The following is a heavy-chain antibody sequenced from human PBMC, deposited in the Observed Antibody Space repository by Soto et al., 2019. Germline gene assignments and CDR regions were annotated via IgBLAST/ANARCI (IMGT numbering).Heavy chain of an antibody. CDR2: INPGNGNT. Sequence: QVQLVQSGAEVKKPGASVKVSCKASGYTFTTYAMYWVRQAPGQRLEWMGWINPGNGNTKYSQKFQGRVTITRDASASTAYMELSSLRSEDTAVYYCARGGSSGWPLDLWGQGTLVTVSS. V-gene: IGHV1-3*01. CDR3: ARGGSSGWPLDL. D-gene: IGHD6-19*01. CDR1: GYTFTTYA. J-gene: IGHJ4*02.